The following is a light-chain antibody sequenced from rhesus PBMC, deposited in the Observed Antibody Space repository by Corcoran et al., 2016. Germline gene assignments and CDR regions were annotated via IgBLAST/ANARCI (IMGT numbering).Light chain of an antibody. V-gene: IGKV1-25*01. CDR1: QGITND. CDR3: QQYYGIPYS. J-gene: IGKJ2*01. Sequence: DIQMTQSPSSLSASVGDRVTITCRASQGITNDLAWYQQKPGETPKLLIYEASSLQRGIPSRFSGSGSGTDFTLTISSLQSEDFATYYCQQYYGIPYSFGQGTKVEIQ. CDR2: EAS.